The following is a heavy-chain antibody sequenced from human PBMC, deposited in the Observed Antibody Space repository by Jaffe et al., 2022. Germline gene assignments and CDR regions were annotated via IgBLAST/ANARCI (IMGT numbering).Heavy chain of an antibody. CDR3: ARDTSDSSSWPPNADDAFDI. CDR2: IYTSGST. D-gene: IGHD6-13*01. CDR1: GGSISSGSYY. V-gene: IGHV4-61*02. J-gene: IGHJ3*02. Sequence: QVQLQESGPGLVKPSQTLSLTCTVSGGSISSGSYYWSWIRQPAGKGLEWIGRIYTSGSTNYNPSLKSRVTISVDTSKNQFSLKLSSVTAADTAVYYCARDTSDSSSWPPNADDAFDIWGQGTMVTVSS.